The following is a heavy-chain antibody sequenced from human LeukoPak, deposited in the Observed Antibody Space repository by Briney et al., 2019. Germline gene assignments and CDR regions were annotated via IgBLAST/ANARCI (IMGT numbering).Heavy chain of an antibody. Sequence: SETLSLTCTVSGGSITSSSHYWGWIRQPPGKGLEWIGSIYYSGSTYYNPSLKSRVTISVDTSKNQFSLKLSSVTAADTAVYYCARLTNSGNYWYFDYWGQGTLVTVSS. CDR1: GGSITSSSHY. J-gene: IGHJ4*02. D-gene: IGHD1-26*01. CDR2: IYYSGST. CDR3: ARLTNSGNYWYFDY. V-gene: IGHV4-39*01.